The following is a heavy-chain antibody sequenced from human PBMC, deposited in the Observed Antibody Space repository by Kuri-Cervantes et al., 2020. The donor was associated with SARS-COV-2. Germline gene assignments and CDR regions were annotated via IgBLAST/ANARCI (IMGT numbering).Heavy chain of an antibody. Sequence: ASVKVSCKASGYTFTGYYMHWVRQAPGQGLEWMGWINPNSGGTNYAQKFQGRVTITADESTSTAYMELSSLRSEDTAVYYCARAKHSSYYYDSSGYYYNWFDPWGQGTLVTVSS. CDR1: GYTFTGYY. CDR2: INPNSGGT. CDR3: ARAKHSSYYYDSSGYYYNWFDP. V-gene: IGHV1-2*02. D-gene: IGHD3-22*01. J-gene: IGHJ5*02.